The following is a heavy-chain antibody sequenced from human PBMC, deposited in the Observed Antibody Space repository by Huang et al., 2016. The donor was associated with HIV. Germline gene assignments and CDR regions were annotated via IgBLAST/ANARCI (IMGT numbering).Heavy chain of an antibody. V-gene: IGHV3-48*02. CDR2: ISSSRSTI. Sequence: EVQLVESGGGLVQPGGSLRLSCAASGFTFSSYSMNWVRQAPGKGLEWVSYISSSRSTIYYADSVKGRFTISRDNAKNSLYLQMNSLRDEDTAVYYCARGAWYYDFWSGSLGFDYWGQGTLVTVSS. J-gene: IGHJ4*02. CDR1: GFTFSSYS. CDR3: ARGAWYYDFWSGSLGFDY. D-gene: IGHD3-3*01.